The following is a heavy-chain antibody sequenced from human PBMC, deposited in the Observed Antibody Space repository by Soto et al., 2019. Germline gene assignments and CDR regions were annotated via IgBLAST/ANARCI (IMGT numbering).Heavy chain of an antibody. Sequence: SETMSLTCTVSGGSISTSSYYWGWIRQTPGKGLEWIGSIYYSGSTYYKPSLKSRVTISADTSKNQFSLKLSSVTAADTAVYYCARLIAAAGGNRAYWGQGTLVTVSS. CDR2: IYYSGST. J-gene: IGHJ4*02. D-gene: IGHD6-13*01. CDR3: ARLIAAAGGNRAY. CDR1: GGSISTSSYY. V-gene: IGHV4-39*01.